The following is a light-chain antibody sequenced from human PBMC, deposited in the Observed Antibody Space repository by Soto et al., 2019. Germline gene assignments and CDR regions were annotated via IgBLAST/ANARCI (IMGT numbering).Light chain of an antibody. Sequence: EIVLTQSPGTLSVSPGGRATLSCGASHSVSSRYLAWYQKKPGQAPRLLMYGISSRATGIPDRFSGSGSGTDFTLTISRLEPEDFALYYCQQYGSSPITFGQGTRLEIK. V-gene: IGKV3-20*01. J-gene: IGKJ5*01. CDR3: QQYGSSPIT. CDR1: HSVSSRY. CDR2: GIS.